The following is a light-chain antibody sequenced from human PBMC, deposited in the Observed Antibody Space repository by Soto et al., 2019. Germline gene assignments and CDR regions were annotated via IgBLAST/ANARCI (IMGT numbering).Light chain of an antibody. CDR3: CSYAGSWV. Sequence: HSALTQPRSVSGSPGQSVTISCTGTSSDVGGYNYVSWYQQHPGKAPKLMIYDVSKRPSGVPDRFSGSKSGNTASLTISGLQADDEADYYCCSYAGSWVFGLGTKLTVL. CDR1: SSDVGGYNY. CDR2: DVS. V-gene: IGLV2-11*01. J-gene: IGLJ3*02.